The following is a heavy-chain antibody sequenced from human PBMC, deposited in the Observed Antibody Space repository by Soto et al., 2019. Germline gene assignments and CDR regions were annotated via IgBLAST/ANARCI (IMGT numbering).Heavy chain of an antibody. CDR3: ARTLGIAAAGGYGMDV. CDR2: IYYSGST. J-gene: IGHJ6*02. CDR1: GGSISSYY. V-gene: IGHV4-59*01. D-gene: IGHD6-13*01. Sequence: LALTCTVSGGSISSYYWSWIRQPPGKGLEWIGYIYYSGSTNYNPSLKSRVTISVDTSKNQFSLKLSSVTAADTAVYYCARTLGIAAAGGYGMDVWGQGTTVTVSS.